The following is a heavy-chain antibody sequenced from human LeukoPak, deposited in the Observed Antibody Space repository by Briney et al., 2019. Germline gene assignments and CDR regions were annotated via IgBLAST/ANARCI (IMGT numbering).Heavy chain of an antibody. D-gene: IGHD3-22*01. CDR1: GGTFSSYA. Sequence: ASVKVSCTASGGTFSSYAISWVRQAPGQGLEWMGGIIPIFGTANYAQKFQGRVTITTDESTSTAYMELSSLRSEDTAVYYCARFDSSGYYEPGAFDIWGQGTMVTVSS. CDR3: ARFDSSGYYEPGAFDI. CDR2: IIPIFGTA. J-gene: IGHJ3*02. V-gene: IGHV1-69*05.